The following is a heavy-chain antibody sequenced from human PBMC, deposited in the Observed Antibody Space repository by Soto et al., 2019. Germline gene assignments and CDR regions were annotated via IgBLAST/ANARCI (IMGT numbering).Heavy chain of an antibody. CDR1: GGSISSGGYY. CDR3: ARRAPRSGRQFDY. Sequence: SETLSLTCTVSGGSISSGGYYWSWIRQHPGKGLEWIGYIYYSGSTYYNPSLKSRVTISVDTSKNQFSLKLSSVTAADTAVYYCARRAPRSGRQFDYWGQGTLVTVS. J-gene: IGHJ4*02. D-gene: IGHD3-10*01. CDR2: IYYSGST. V-gene: IGHV4-31*03.